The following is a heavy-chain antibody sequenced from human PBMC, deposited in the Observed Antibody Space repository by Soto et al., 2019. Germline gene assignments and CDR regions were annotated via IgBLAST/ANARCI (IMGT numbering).Heavy chain of an antibody. CDR3: ARVEGRYFDYYGMDV. J-gene: IGHJ6*02. CDR2: IYYSGST. V-gene: IGHV4-30-4*01. D-gene: IGHD3-9*01. CDR1: GGSISSGDYY. Sequence: QVQLQESGPGLVKPSQTLSLTCTVSGGSISSGDYYWSWIRQPPGKGLEWIGYIYYSGSTYYNPSLKSRVTKSVDTSKNQFSLKLSSVTAADTAVYYCARVEGRYFDYYGMDVWGQGTTVTVSS.